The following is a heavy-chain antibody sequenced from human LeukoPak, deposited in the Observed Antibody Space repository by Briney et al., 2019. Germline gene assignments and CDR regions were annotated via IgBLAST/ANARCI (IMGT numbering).Heavy chain of an antibody. Sequence: SETLSLTCTVSGGSISSYYWSWIRQPPGKGLEWIGYIYYSGSTNYNPSLKSRVTISVDTSKNQFSLKLSSVTAADTAVYYCARESGTLRVDHWGQGTLVTVSS. J-gene: IGHJ4*02. CDR1: GGSISSYY. D-gene: IGHD1-26*01. CDR2: IYYSGST. CDR3: ARESGTLRVDH. V-gene: IGHV4-59*01.